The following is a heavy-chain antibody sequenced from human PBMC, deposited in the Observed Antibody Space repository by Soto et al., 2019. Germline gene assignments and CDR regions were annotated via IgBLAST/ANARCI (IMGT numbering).Heavy chain of an antibody. CDR2: ISGSGGST. V-gene: IGHV3-23*01. D-gene: IGHD6-19*01. CDR3: AKEGRDSGRS. CDR1: GFTFSSYS. Sequence: PGVSPXLSFAASGFTFSSYSMSWVRQAPGKGLEWVSAISGSGGSTYYADSVKGRFTISRDNSKNTLHLQMNSLRAEDTAVYYCAKEGRDSGRSWGQGTLVTVSS. J-gene: IGHJ5*02.